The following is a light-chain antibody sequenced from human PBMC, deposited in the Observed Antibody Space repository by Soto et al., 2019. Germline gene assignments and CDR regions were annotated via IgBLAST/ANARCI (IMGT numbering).Light chain of an antibody. CDR1: SSDVGGYNY. CDR3: SSYTTSSTLVV. Sequence: QSALTQPRSVSGSPGQSVTISCTGTSSDVGGYNYVSWYQQHPGKAPKVMIYEVSHRPSGVSDRFYGSKSGNTASLTISGLQAEDEADYYCSSYTTSSTLVVFGGGTKLTVL. J-gene: IGLJ2*01. V-gene: IGLV2-14*01. CDR2: EVS.